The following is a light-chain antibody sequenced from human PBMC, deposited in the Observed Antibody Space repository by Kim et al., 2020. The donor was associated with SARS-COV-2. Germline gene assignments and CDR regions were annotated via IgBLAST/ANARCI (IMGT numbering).Light chain of an antibody. Sequence: SVSPGQPPNLTCSGDKLGNKYACWYQQKPGQSPVLVIYQDRKRPSGIPERFSGSNSGNTATLTISGTQAMDEAAYYCQVWASSTVVFGGGTQLTVL. CDR3: QVWASSTVV. J-gene: IGLJ2*01. CDR1: KLGNKY. V-gene: IGLV3-1*01. CDR2: QDR.